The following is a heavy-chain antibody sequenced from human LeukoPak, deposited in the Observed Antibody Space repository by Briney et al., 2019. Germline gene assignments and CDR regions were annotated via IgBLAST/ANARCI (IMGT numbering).Heavy chain of an antibody. CDR1: GFTFSSHA. V-gene: IGHV3-23*01. Sequence: GGSLRLSCAASGFTFSSHAMSWVRQAPGKGLEWVSAIRDSGTSTYYADSVKGRFTISRDNSKNTLYLQMNSLRAEDTAVYYCAKDTRSVYYGAFDIWGQGTMVTVSS. J-gene: IGHJ3*02. CDR3: AKDTRSVYYGAFDI. D-gene: IGHD3-10*01. CDR2: IRDSGTST.